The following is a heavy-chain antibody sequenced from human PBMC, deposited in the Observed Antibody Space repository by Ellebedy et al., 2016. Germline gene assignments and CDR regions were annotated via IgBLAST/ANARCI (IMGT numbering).Heavy chain of an antibody. D-gene: IGHD1-26*01. CDR3: ARVRSGSYLGDY. J-gene: IGHJ4*02. CDR2: ISSSSSYI. V-gene: IGHV3-21*01. CDR1: GFTFSSYT. Sequence: GGSLRLSXAASGFTFSSYTMNWVRQAPGKGLEWVSSISSSSSYIYYADSVKGRFTISRDNAKNSLYLQMNSLRAEDTAVYYCARVRSGSYLGDYWGQGTLVTVSS.